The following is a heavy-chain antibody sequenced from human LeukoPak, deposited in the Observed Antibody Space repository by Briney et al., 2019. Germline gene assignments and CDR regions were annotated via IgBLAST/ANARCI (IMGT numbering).Heavy chain of an antibody. Sequence: SVKVSCKASGYTFTSYDINWVRQAPGQGLEWMGRIIPILGIANYAQKFQGRVTITADKSTSTAYMELSSLRSEDTAVYYCARTRSPIAAAASYYYYYYGMDVWGQGTTVTVSS. CDR3: ARTRSPIAAAASYYYYYYGMDV. V-gene: IGHV1-69*04. J-gene: IGHJ6*02. CDR1: GYTFTSYD. CDR2: IIPILGIA. D-gene: IGHD6-13*01.